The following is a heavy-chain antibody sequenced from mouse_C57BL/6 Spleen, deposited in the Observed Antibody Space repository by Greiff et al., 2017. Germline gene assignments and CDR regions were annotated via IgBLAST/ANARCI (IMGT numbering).Heavy chain of an antibody. D-gene: IGHD1-1*01. CDR2: IDPETGGT. Sequence: QVQLKQSGAELVRPGASVTLSCKASGYTFTDYEMHWVKQTPVHGLEWIGAIDPETGGTAYNQKFKGKAILTADKSSSTAYMELRSLTSEDSAVYYCTRFTTVVAIDYWGQGTTLTVSS. J-gene: IGHJ2*01. CDR3: TRFTTVVAIDY. CDR1: GYTFTDYE. V-gene: IGHV1-15*01.